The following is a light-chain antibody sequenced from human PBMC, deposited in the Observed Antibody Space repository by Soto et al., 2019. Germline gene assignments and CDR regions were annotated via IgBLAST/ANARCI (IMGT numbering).Light chain of an antibody. CDR3: QTWGTGIHVV. CDR1: SGHSSYA. Sequence: QSVLTQSPSASASLRASVKFTCTLSSGHSSYAIAWHQQQPEKGPRYLMKLDSDGSHTKGDAIPDRFSGSSSGAERYLTISSLQSEDEADYYCQTWGTGIHVVFGGGTKLTVL. V-gene: IGLV4-69*01. J-gene: IGLJ2*01. CDR2: LDSDGSH.